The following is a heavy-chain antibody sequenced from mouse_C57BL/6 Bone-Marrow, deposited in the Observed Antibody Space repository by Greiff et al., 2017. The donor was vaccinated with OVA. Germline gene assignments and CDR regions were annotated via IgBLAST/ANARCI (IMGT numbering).Heavy chain of an antibody. Sequence: QVQLQQPGAELVKPGASVTLSCKASGYTFTSYWMHWVKQRPGQGLEWIGMIYPNSGSTNYNEKFKSKATLTVDKSSSTAYMQLSSLTSEDSAVYYCASSPIYDGYYWFAYWGQGTLVTVSA. CDR1: GYTFTSYW. J-gene: IGHJ3*01. CDR3: ASSPIYDGYYWFAY. V-gene: IGHV1-64*01. CDR2: IYPNSGST. D-gene: IGHD2-3*01.